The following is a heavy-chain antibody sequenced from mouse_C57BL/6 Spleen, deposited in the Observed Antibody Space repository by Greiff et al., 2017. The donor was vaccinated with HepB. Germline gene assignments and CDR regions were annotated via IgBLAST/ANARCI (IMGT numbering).Heavy chain of an antibody. CDR2: INPGSGGT. J-gene: IGHJ4*01. CDR3: ARLGQGYYAMDY. D-gene: IGHD3-3*01. CDR1: GYAFTNYL. V-gene: IGHV1-54*01. Sequence: QVQLKESGAELVRPGTSVKVSCKASGYAFTNYLIEWVKQRPGQGLEWIGVINPGSGGTNYNEKFKGKATLTADKSSSTAYMQLSSLTSEDSAVYFCARLGQGYYAMDYWGQGTSVTVSS.